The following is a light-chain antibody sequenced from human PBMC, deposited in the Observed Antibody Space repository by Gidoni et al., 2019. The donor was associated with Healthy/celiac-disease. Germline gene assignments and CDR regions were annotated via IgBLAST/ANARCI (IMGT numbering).Light chain of an antibody. J-gene: IGKJ1*01. CDR2: GAS. V-gene: IGKV3-15*01. CDR3: QQYNNWWT. CDR1: QSVSSN. Sequence: EIVMPQSPATLSVSPADRATLSCRASQSVSSNVAWYQQKPGQAPRLIIYGASTRATGIPARCSGSGSGTEFTLTISSLQSEDFAVYCCQQYNNWWTFGQGTKVEIK.